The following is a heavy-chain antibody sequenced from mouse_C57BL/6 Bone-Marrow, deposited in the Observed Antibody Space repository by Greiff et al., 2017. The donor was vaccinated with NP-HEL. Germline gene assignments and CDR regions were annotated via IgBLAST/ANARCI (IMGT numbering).Heavy chain of an antibody. CDR2: IYPRSGNT. CDR1: GYTFTSYG. Sequence: VKLQQSGAELARPGASVKLSCKASGYTFTSYGISWVKQRTGQGLEWIGEIYPRSGNTYYNEKFKGKATLTADKSSSTAYMELRSLTSEDSAVYFCAREAYYYGSSSMDYWGQGTSVTVSS. J-gene: IGHJ4*01. CDR3: AREAYYYGSSSMDY. D-gene: IGHD1-1*01. V-gene: IGHV1-81*01.